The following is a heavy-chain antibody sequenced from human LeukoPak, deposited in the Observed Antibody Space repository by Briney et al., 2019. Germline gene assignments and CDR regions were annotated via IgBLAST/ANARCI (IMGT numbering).Heavy chain of an antibody. V-gene: IGHV4-4*07. J-gene: IGHJ6*03. CDR3: AREYDGSGSYYTVSYNYHYMDV. CDR2: IYSRGST. D-gene: IGHD3-10*01. Sequence: SETLSLTCTVSGGSISSYYWMWIRQPGGKGLEWIGRIYSRGSTNYNPSLKSRVTMSLDPAKNQFALKLSSVTAAGTAVYYCAREYDGSGSYYTVSYNYHYMDVWGQGTPVTISS. CDR1: GGSISSYY.